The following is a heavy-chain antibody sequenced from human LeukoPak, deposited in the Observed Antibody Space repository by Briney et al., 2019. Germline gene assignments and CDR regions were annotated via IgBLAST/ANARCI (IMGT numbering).Heavy chain of an antibody. D-gene: IGHD2-2*01. Sequence: PSQTLSLTCTVSGGSISSGGYYWSWIRQHPGKGLEWIGYIYYSGTTYYNPSLKSRVTISVDTSKNQFSLKLSSVTAADTAVYYCARRGNDIVVVPAAPGGYYYMDVWGKGTTVTVSS. V-gene: IGHV4-31*03. CDR3: ARRGNDIVVVPAAPGGYYYMDV. CDR2: IYYSGTT. J-gene: IGHJ6*03. CDR1: GGSISSGGYY.